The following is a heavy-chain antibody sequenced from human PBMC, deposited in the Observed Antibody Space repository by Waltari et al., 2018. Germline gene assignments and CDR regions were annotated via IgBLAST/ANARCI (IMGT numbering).Heavy chain of an antibody. CDR3: VAYYYDSSGYYHRHRQH. V-gene: IGHV4-39*07. J-gene: IGHJ1*01. Sequence: QLQLQESGPGLVKPSETLSLPCTVSGGSISSSSYYWGWIRQPPGKGLEWIGSIYYSGSTYYNPSLKSRVTISVDTSKNQFSLKLSSVTAADTAVYYCVAYYYDSSGYYHRHRQHWGQGTLVTVSS. CDR2: IYYSGST. D-gene: IGHD3-22*01. CDR1: GGSISSSSYY.